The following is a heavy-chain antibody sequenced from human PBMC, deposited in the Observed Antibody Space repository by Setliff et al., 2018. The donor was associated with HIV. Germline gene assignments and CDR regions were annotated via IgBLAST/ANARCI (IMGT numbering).Heavy chain of an antibody. Sequence: PGGSLRLSCAASGFTVSGYYMAWVRQAPGKGLEWVSTIYSGGSTYHADSVKGRFTLSRDSSKNTLSLQMNSLRPEDTAVYYCARDATRGGDMDVWAKGTTVTVSS. D-gene: IGHD2-15*01. CDR1: GFTVSGYY. CDR2: IYSGGST. CDR3: ARDATRGGDMDV. V-gene: IGHV3-66*02. J-gene: IGHJ6*03.